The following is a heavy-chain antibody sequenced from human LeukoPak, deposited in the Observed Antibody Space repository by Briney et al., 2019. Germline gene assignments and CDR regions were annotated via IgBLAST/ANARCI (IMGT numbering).Heavy chain of an antibody. V-gene: IGHV3-30*18. J-gene: IGHJ4*02. Sequence: GGSLRLSCAASGFTFSSYGVHWVRQAPGKGLEWVAVISYDGSNKYYADSVKGRFTISRDNSKNTLYLQMNSLRAEDTAVYYCAKDGIAVADTTEGYFDYWGQGTLVTVSS. CDR1: GFTFSSYG. D-gene: IGHD6-19*01. CDR2: ISYDGSNK. CDR3: AKDGIAVADTTEGYFDY.